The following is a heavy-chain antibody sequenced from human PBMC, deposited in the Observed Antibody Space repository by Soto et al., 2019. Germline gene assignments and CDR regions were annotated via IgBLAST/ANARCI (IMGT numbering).Heavy chain of an antibody. V-gene: IGHV3-53*01. CDR2: IYSGAST. D-gene: IGHD3-22*01. Sequence: GGSLRLSCTASGFAVSSGYMSWVRQAPGKGLEWVSVIYSGASTYYADSVKGRFTISRDNSKNTLYLQMNSLRAEDTAVYYCARLSVVAVTEAFDIWGQGTMVTVS. CDR1: GFAVSSGY. J-gene: IGHJ3*02. CDR3: ARLSVVAVTEAFDI.